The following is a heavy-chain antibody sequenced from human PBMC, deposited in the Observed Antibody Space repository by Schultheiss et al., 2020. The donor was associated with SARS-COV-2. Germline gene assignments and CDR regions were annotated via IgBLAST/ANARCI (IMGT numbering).Heavy chain of an antibody. V-gene: IGHV3-30*03. CDR3: ARVPDWYFDL. Sequence: GGSLRLSCAASGFTFSSYGIHWVRQAPGKGLEWVAVSSYDGSIEYYADSVKGRFTISRDNFKNTLFLQMNSLRAEDTAVYYCARVPDWYFDLWGRGTLVTVSS. J-gene: IGHJ2*01. CDR2: SSYDGSIE. CDR1: GFTFSSYG.